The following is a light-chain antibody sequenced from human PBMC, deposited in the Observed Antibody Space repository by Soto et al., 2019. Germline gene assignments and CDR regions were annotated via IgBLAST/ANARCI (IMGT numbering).Light chain of an antibody. Sequence: IVLTQSPASLSVSPGEGATLSCRASQNVNNLLAWYQQKPGRPPRLLIYGASTRATGIPARFSGSGSGAEFTLSISSLQSEDFAVYYCQHYNKWPITFGLGTRLE. V-gene: IGKV3-15*01. CDR2: GAS. CDR3: QHYNKWPIT. CDR1: QNVNNL. J-gene: IGKJ5*01.